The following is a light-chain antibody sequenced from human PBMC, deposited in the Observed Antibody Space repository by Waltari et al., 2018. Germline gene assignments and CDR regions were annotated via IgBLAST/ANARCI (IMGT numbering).Light chain of an antibody. Sequence: QSALTQPASVSGSPGQSIAISCIGTSSDVGANNFLSWYQQHPGRAPKLMIHEVTKRPSGCSTRFSGSKSGNTASLTISGLQAEDEADYYCCSYTSIGPVLIGGGTKVTVL. CDR3: CSYTSIGPVL. V-gene: IGLV2-23*02. CDR2: EVT. CDR1: SSDVGANNF. J-gene: IGLJ2*01.